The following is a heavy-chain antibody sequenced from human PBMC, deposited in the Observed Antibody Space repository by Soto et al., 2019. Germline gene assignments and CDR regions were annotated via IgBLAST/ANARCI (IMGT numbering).Heavy chain of an antibody. CDR1: GFTFSSYS. CDR3: ARVAHDLYYGSGSYDY. Sequence: EVQRVESGGGLVQPGGSLRLSCAASGFTFSSYSKNWVRQAPGKGLEWVSYISSSSSTIYYADSVKGRFTISRDNAKNSLYLQMNSLRAEDTAVYYCARVAHDLYYGSGSYDYWGQRTLVTVSS. D-gene: IGHD3-10*01. V-gene: IGHV3-48*01. CDR2: ISSSSSTI. J-gene: IGHJ4*02.